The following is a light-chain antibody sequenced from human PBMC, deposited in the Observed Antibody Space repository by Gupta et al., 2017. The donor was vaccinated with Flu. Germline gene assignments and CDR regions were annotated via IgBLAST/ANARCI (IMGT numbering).Light chain of an antibody. J-gene: IGKJ2*01. CDR1: QSLLHSDGFTF. Sequence: DIVMTQSPLSLPVIPGEPASISCRSSQSLLHSDGFTFLDWYLQNPGQSPQLLTYLGSNRAAGVPDRFSGSASGTDFTLEISRVEAEDVGVYYCRQALQAPYTFGQGTKLEIK. CDR2: LGS. V-gene: IGKV2-28*01. CDR3: RQALQAPYT.